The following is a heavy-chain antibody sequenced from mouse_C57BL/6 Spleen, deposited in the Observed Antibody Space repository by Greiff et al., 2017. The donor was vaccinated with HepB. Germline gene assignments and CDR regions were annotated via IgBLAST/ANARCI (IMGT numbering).Heavy chain of an antibody. Sequence: VQLQQSGAELVRPGTSVKVSCKASGYAFTNYLIEGVKQRPGQGLEWIGVINPGSGGTNYNEKFKGKATLTADKSSSTAYMQLSSLTSEDSAVYFCARDSNYGAMDYWGQGTSVTVSS. D-gene: IGHD2-5*01. V-gene: IGHV1-54*01. CDR3: ARDSNYGAMDY. CDR2: INPGSGGT. CDR1: GYAFTNYL. J-gene: IGHJ4*01.